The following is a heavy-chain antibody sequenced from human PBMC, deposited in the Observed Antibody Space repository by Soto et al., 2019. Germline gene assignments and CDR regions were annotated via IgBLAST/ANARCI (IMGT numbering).Heavy chain of an antibody. D-gene: IGHD3-3*01. V-gene: IGHV1-3*01. CDR1: GYTFTSYA. Sequence: GASVKVSCKASGYTFTSYAIHWVRQAPGQRLEWMGWINAGNGNTKYSQNFQGRVTITRDTSASTAYMELSSLRSEDTAVYYCARDRDLYYDFWSGPNWFDPWGQGTLVTVSS. CDR2: INAGNGNT. CDR3: ARDRDLYYDFWSGPNWFDP. J-gene: IGHJ5*02.